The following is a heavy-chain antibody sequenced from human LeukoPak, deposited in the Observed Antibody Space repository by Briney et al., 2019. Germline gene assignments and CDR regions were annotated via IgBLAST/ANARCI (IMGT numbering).Heavy chain of an antibody. CDR1: GYTFTSYG. V-gene: IGHV1-18*01. CDR3: ARLAWAYERPDAFNI. CDR2: ISAYNGNT. D-gene: IGHD1-1*01. J-gene: IGHJ3*02. Sequence: ASVKVSCKASGYTFTSYGISWVRQAPGQGLEWMGWISAYNGNTNYAQKLQGRVTITTDTSTSTAYMELRSLRSDDTAVYYCARLAWAYERPDAFNIWGQGTMVTVSS.